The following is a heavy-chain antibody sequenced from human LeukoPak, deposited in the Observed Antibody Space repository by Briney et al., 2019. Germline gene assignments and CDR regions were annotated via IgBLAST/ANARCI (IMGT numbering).Heavy chain of an antibody. V-gene: IGHV4-4*02. CDR3: ASEDYYDSIQMVAFDI. Sequence: SGTLSLTCAVSGGSISSSNWWSWVRQPPGKGLEWIGEIYHSGSTNYNPSLKSRVTISVDKSKNQFSLKLSSVTAADTAVYYCASEDYYDSIQMVAFDIWGQGTMVTVSS. J-gene: IGHJ3*02. CDR1: GGSISSSNW. CDR2: IYHSGST. D-gene: IGHD3-22*01.